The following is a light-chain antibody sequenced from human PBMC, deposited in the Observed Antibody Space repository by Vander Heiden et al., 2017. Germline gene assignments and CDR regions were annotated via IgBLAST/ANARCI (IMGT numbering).Light chain of an antibody. CDR2: GNS. CDR3: QSYDSSLSGVV. V-gene: IGLV1-40*01. J-gene: IGLJ2*01. Sequence: QSVLTQPPSVSGAPGQRVTISCTGSSSNIGAGYYVHWYQHLPVTAPKFLIYGNSNRPSGVPDRFSGSKSGTSASLAITGLQADDEADYYCQSYDSSLSGVVFGGGTKLTVL. CDR1: SSNIGAGYY.